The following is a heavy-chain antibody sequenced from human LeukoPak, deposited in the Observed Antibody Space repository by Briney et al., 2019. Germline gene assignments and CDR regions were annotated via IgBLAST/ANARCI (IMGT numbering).Heavy chain of an antibody. CDR1: GYTLTELS. CDR2: FDPEDGET. Sequence: ASVKVSCKVSGYTLTELSMHWVRQAPGKGLEWMGGFDPEDGETIYAQKFQGRVTMTEDTSTDTAYMELSSLRSEDTAVYYCATLGPQVKGYYYDSSGYYYWGQGTLVTVSS. V-gene: IGHV1-24*01. J-gene: IGHJ4*02. CDR3: ATLGPQVKGYYYDSSGYYY. D-gene: IGHD3-22*01.